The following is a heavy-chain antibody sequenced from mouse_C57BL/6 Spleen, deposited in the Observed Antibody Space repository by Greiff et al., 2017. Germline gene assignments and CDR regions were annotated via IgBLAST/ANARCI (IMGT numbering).Heavy chain of an antibody. CDR1: GYTFTSYW. J-gene: IGHJ4*01. Sequence: QVQLQQPGTELVKPGASVKLSCKASGYTFTSYWMHWVKQRPGQGLEWIGNINPSNGGTNYNEKFKSKATLTVDKSSSTAYMQLSSLTSEDSAVYYCARERAYYSNYDAMDYWGQGTSVTVSS. CDR3: ARERAYYSNYDAMDY. D-gene: IGHD2-5*01. V-gene: IGHV1-53*01. CDR2: INPSNGGT.